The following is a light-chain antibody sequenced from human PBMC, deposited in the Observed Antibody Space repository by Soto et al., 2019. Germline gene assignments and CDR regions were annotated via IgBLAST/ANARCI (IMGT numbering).Light chain of an antibody. Sequence: QSVLTQPPSASGTPGQRVTISCSGSSSNIGSNYVYWYHQLPGTAPKLVIYRNNQRPSGVPDRISGSKSGTSASLAISGLRAEDEADYYCSSYTTSNTYVFGTGTKLTVL. J-gene: IGLJ1*01. CDR1: SSNIGSNY. V-gene: IGLV1-47*01. CDR2: RNN. CDR3: SSYTTSNTYV.